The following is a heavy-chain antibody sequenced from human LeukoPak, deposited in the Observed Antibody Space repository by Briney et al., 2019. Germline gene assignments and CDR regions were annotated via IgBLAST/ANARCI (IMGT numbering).Heavy chain of an antibody. Sequence: GGSLRLSCAASGFSFSSYAMNWVRQAPGKGLEWISYIDGGSTDIYYADSVKGRFTISRDNAKNTLYLQMNNLRGEDTALYYCSKAGDTNYYRYGDYWGQGTLVTVSS. CDR2: IDGGSTDI. J-gene: IGHJ4*02. V-gene: IGHV3-48*01. CDR3: SKAGDTNYYRYGDY. D-gene: IGHD5-18*01. CDR1: GFSFSSYA.